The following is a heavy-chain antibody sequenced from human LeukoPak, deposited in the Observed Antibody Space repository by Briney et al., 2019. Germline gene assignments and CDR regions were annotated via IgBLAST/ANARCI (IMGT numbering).Heavy chain of an antibody. J-gene: IGHJ6*03. CDR2: IRYDGSNK. D-gene: IGHD1-26*01. CDR1: GFTFSSYG. Sequence: GGSLRLSCAASGFTFSSYGMHWVRQAPGKGLEWVSFIRYDGSNKYYADSVKGRFTISRDNSKNTLYLQMNSLRAEDTAVYYCAKDQVVGATTDYYYYYMDVWGKGTTVTVSS. CDR3: AKDQVVGATTDYYYYYMDV. V-gene: IGHV3-30*02.